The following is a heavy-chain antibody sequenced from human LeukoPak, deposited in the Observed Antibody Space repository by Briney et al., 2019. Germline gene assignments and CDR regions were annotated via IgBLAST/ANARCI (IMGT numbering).Heavy chain of an antibody. CDR1: GFAFSNYW. J-gene: IGHJ4*02. CDR2: IKSDGSGI. CDR3: VRGQTIDY. Sequence: GGSLRLSCTTSGFAFSNYWTYWVRQAPGKGLEWVSRIKSDGSGITYSDAVEGRFTISRDNFKNTLYLQMKNLRDEDTAVYYCVRGQTIDYWGQGTLVTVSS. D-gene: IGHD3-3*01. V-gene: IGHV3-74*03.